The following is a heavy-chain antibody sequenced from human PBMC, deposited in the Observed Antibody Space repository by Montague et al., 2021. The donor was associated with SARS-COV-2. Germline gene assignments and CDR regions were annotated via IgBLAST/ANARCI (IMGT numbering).Heavy chain of an antibody. V-gene: IGHV4-34*01. Sequence: SETLSLTCAVYGGSFSGYYWSWIRQPPGKGLEWIGEINHSGSTNYNPSLKSRVTISMDTSKNQFSLKLSSVTAADTAVYYCARVVSNHDLPYYSEYIDDWDKGTLVTVSS. CDR2: INHSGST. CDR1: GGSFSGYY. D-gene: IGHD3-3*02. J-gene: IGHJ6*03. CDR3: ARVVSNHDLPYYSEYIDD.